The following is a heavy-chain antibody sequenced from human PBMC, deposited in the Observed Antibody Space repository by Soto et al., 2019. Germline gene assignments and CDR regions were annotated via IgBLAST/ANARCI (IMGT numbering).Heavy chain of an antibody. CDR1: GYAFTTYG. Sequence: QVHLVQSGAEVKKPGASVKVSCKGSGYAFTTYGITWVRPAPGQGLEWIGWISAHNGNTNYAQKLQGRVTVTRDTSTSTAYMELRSLKSYDTAGYYCARGRYGDYWGQGALVTVSS. CDR3: ARGRYGDY. D-gene: IGHD1-1*01. CDR2: ISAHNGNT. J-gene: IGHJ4*02. V-gene: IGHV1-18*01.